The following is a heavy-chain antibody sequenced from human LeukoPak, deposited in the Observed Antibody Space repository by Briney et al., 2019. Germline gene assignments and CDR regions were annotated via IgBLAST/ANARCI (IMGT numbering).Heavy chain of an antibody. CDR2: INPNSGGT. J-gene: IGHJ5*02. D-gene: IGHD2-15*01. CDR3: ATVKYCSGGSCLNWFDP. CDR1: GYTFTGYY. V-gene: IGHV1-2*04. Sequence: ASVKVSCKASGYTFTGYYMHWVRQAPGQGLEWMGWINPNSGGTNYAQKFQGWVTMTRDTSISTAYMELSRLRSEDTAVYYCATVKYCSGGSCLNWFDPWGQGTLVTVSS.